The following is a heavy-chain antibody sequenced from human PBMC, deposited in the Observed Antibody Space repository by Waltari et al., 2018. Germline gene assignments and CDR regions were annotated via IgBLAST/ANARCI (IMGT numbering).Heavy chain of an antibody. D-gene: IGHD2-21*01. CDR3: ARGRATDSPNAFDV. CDR1: GGSFSGYY. V-gene: IGHV4-34*01. Sequence: QVHLKQWGAGLLKPSKTLSLTCDVSGGSFSGYYWHWIRQPPGKGLEWVGEINDEGTAKYKSSLKSRVTISLDMSKSQFSLTLTSVTAADAAIYFCARGRATDSPNAFDVWGQGTNVTVSS. CDR2: INDEGTA. J-gene: IGHJ3*01.